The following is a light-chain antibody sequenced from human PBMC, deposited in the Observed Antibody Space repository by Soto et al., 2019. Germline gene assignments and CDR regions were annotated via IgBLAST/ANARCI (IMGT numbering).Light chain of an antibody. Sequence: IQMTQSPSTLSASVGDRFTITCRASQSISSWLAWYQQKPGKAPKLLIYKASSLESGVPSRFSGSGSGTDFTLTISSLQPEDFATYYCQQSYSTPPWTFGQGTKVDIK. CDR3: QQSYSTPPWT. J-gene: IGKJ1*01. CDR1: QSISSW. V-gene: IGKV1-5*03. CDR2: KAS.